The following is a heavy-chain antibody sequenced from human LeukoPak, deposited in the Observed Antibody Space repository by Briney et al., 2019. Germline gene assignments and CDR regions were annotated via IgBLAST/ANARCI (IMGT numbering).Heavy chain of an antibody. CDR3: ARDRYYGSGSNYNGAKFDY. J-gene: IGHJ4*02. CDR1: GFTFSSYT. D-gene: IGHD3-10*01. CDR2: ISYDGSNK. V-gene: IGHV3-30-3*01. Sequence: PGGSLRLSCAASGFTFSSYTIYWVRQAPGKGPEWVAAISYDGSNKYYADSVKGRFTVSRDNSKNTLYLQMNSLRAEDTAVYYCARDRYYGSGSNYNGAKFDYWGQGTLVTVSS.